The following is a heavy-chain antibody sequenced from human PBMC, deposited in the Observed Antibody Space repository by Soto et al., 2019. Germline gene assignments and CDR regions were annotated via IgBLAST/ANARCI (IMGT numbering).Heavy chain of an antibody. Sequence: GGSLRLSCAASGFTFSSYSMTWVRQAPGKGLEWVSDISGSGDNTYYADSVKGRFTISRDNSKNTLDLQMNSLRAEDTALYYCAKRERWPASGPYWGQGTLVTVSS. D-gene: IGHD1-1*01. J-gene: IGHJ4*02. CDR3: AKRERWPASGPY. V-gene: IGHV3-23*01. CDR1: GFTFSSYS. CDR2: ISGSGDNT.